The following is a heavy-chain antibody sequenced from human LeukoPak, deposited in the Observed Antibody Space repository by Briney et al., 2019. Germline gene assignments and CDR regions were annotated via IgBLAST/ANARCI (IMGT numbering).Heavy chain of an antibody. J-gene: IGHJ3*02. D-gene: IGHD3-22*01. Sequence: APVKVSCKASGYTFTSYDINWVRQATGQGLEWMGWMNPNSGNTGYAQKFQGRVTITRNTSISTAYMELSSLRSEDTAVYYCARPDYYDSSDAFDIWGQWTMVTVSS. V-gene: IGHV1-8*03. CDR1: GYTFTSYD. CDR2: MNPNSGNT. CDR3: ARPDYYDSSDAFDI.